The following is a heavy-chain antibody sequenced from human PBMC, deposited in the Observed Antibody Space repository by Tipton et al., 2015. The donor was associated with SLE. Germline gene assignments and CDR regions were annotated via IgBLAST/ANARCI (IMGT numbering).Heavy chain of an antibody. CDR1: GFTFSSYG. Sequence: SLRLSCAASGFTFSSYGMHWVRQAPGKGLEWVAFIQYDGSNKYYADSVKGRFTISRDNSKNTLYLQMNSLRAEDTAVYYCAKDWSGWYSDYWGQGTLVTVSS. V-gene: IGHV3-30*02. J-gene: IGHJ4*02. D-gene: IGHD6-19*01. CDR2: IQYDGSNK. CDR3: AKDWSGWYSDY.